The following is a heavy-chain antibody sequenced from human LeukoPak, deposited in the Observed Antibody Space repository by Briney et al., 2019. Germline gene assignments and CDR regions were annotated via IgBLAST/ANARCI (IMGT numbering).Heavy chain of an antibody. D-gene: IGHD3-10*01. CDR1: GFTFNIFW. V-gene: IGHV3-7*04. Sequence: GGSLRLSCAASGFTFNIFWMSGVRQAPGKGLEWVANIREDGSVKYYVDSVKGRFTISRDNDKNSQYLQMNRLRAEDTAVYYCARAPAGSGSWFDPWGQGTLVTVSS. CDR3: ARAPAGSGSWFDP. CDR2: IREDGSVK. J-gene: IGHJ5*02.